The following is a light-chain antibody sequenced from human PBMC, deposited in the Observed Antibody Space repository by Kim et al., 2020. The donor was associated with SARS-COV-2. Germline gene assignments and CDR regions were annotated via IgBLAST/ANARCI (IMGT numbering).Light chain of an antibody. J-gene: IGKJ1*01. Sequence: SASGGDGVTITCRASQDIANYLAWYQQKPGKVPKLLVYAASALKSGVPSRFSGRRSGTDFTLTISNLQPEDVATYYCQKYDSAPWTFGQGTKLEIK. CDR2: AAS. CDR1: QDIANY. CDR3: QKYDSAPWT. V-gene: IGKV1-27*01.